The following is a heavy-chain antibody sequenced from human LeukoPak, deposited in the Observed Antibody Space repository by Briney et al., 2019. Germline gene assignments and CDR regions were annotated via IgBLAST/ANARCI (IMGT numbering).Heavy chain of an antibody. CDR1: SGSFGGYY. CDR2: INHTGST. Sequence: SETLSLTCAVYSGSFGGYYWSWIRQPPGKGLEWIGEINHTGSTNYNPSLKSRVTISVDTSKNQFSLKLSSVTAADTAVYYCARGLGYCSGGSCSSPYYFDYWGQGTLVTVSS. J-gene: IGHJ4*02. CDR3: ARGLGYCSGGSCSSPYYFDY. D-gene: IGHD2-15*01. V-gene: IGHV4-34*01.